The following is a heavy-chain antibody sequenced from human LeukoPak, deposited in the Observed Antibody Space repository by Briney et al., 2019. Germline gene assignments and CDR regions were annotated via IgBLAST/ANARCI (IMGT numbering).Heavy chain of an antibody. J-gene: IGHJ4*02. CDR1: GFTFSSYA. Sequence: PGGSLRLSCAASGFTFSSYAMSWVRQAPGKGLEWVSVISGSGGRTYYADSVKGRFTISRDSSKNTLYVQMNSLRAEDTAVYYCAKDLLAATIDYYFDYWGQGTLVTVSS. V-gene: IGHV3-23*01. D-gene: IGHD5-12*01. CDR2: ISGSGGRT. CDR3: AKDLLAATIDYYFDY.